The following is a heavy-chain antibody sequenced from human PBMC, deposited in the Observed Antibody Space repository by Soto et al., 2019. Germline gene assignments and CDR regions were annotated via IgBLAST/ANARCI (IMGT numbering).Heavy chain of an antibody. CDR3: ARDKDRQQLGGNYYYILDV. D-gene: IGHD3-3*02. CDR2: IMPVFATP. Sequence: QVQLMQSGAEVKKPGSSVKVSCKASGGTFSTSAISWVRQAPGEGLEWVGGIMPVFATPDYEQKFQGRVTISADESTTTAYLDLTSLTTDDTAVYYCARDKDRQQLGGNYYYILDVWGQGTAITVSS. V-gene: IGHV1-69*12. CDR1: GGTFSTSA. J-gene: IGHJ6*02.